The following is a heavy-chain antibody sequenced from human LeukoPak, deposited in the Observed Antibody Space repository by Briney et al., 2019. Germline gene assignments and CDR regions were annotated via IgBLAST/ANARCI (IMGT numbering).Heavy chain of an antibody. J-gene: IGHJ4*02. Sequence: ASVKVSCKASGSTFTGYYMHWVRQAPGQGLEWMGRINPNSGGTIYAQKFNGRVTMTRDTSISTGYMELSRLRSDDTAIYYCARDFAGYYFDYWGQGTLVTVSS. D-gene: IGHD3-9*01. CDR2: INPNSGGT. V-gene: IGHV1-2*06. CDR3: ARDFAGYYFDY. CDR1: GSTFTGYY.